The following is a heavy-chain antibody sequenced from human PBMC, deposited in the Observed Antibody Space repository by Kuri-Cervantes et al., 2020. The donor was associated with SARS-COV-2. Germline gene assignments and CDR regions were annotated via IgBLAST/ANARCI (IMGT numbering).Heavy chain of an antibody. CDR2: IIPILGTA. V-gene: IGHV1-69*04. CDR1: GGTFSSYA. D-gene: IGHD6-13*01. Sequence: PSVKVSCKASGGTFSSYAISWVRQAPGQGLEWMGRIIPILGTANYAQKFQGRVTITADKSTSTAYMELSSLRSEDTAVYYCAREDRAAAATFDYWGQGTLVTVSS. J-gene: IGHJ4*02. CDR3: AREDRAAAATFDY.